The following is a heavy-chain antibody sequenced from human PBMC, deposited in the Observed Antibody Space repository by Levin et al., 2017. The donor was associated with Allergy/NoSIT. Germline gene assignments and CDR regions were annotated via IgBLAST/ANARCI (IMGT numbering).Heavy chain of an antibody. CDR1: GFTFSSYS. J-gene: IGHJ4*02. D-gene: IGHD1-20*01. CDR2: ISSSSSTI. Sequence: ETLSLTCAASGFTFSSYSMNWVRQAPGKGLEWVSYISSSSSTIYYADSVKGRFTISRDNAKNSLYLQMNSLRAEDTAVYYCASSITGTTGGFDYWGQGTLVTVSS. V-gene: IGHV3-48*01. CDR3: ASSITGTTGGFDY.